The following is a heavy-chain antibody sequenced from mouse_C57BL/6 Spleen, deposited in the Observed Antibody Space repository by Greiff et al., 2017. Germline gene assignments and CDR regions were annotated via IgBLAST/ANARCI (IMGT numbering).Heavy chain of an antibody. CDR1: GFTFTDYY. V-gene: IGHV7-3*01. D-gene: IGHD2-2*01. Sequence: EVQRVESGGGLVQPGGSLSLSCAASGFTFTDYYMSWVRQTPGQALEWLGFIRHKANGYATASSSSVKGPFTISTDTSPSILYLQMNALRAEDSATYYCARSPWFHYAKDYWGQGTSVTVSS. J-gene: IGHJ4*01. CDR2: IRHKANGYAT. CDR3: ARSPWFHYAKDY.